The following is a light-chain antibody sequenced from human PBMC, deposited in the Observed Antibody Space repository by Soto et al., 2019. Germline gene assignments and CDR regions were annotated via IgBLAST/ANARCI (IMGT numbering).Light chain of an antibody. J-gene: IGKJ5*01. CDR3: QQRYNWPIT. CDR1: QSISGY. V-gene: IGKV3-11*02. CDR2: ADS. Sequence: VWTQSRATVALSRRQRATLSCRASQSISGYLGWYQQKPGQAPRLLIYADSNRATGIPARFSGSGSGRDFPLTISSLAPEVFSVYYCQQRYNWPITIGQGTRLEIK.